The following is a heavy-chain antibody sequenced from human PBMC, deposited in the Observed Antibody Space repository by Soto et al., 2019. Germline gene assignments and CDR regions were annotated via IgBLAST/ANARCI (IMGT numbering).Heavy chain of an antibody. V-gene: IGHV3-23*01. CDR3: AKDLYSSSWFYLDY. CDR1: GFTFSSYA. J-gene: IGHJ4*02. D-gene: IGHD6-13*01. Sequence: GESLKISCAASGFTFSSYAMSWVRQAPGKGLEWVSAISGSGGSTYYADSVKGRFTISRDNSKNTLYLQMNSLRAEDTAVYYCAKDLYSSSWFYLDYWGQGTLVTVSS. CDR2: ISGSGGST.